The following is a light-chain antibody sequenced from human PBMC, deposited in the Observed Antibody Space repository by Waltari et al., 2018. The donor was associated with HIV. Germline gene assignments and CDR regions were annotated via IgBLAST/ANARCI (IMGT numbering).Light chain of an antibody. CDR1: SSDVWSYNL. CDR2: EGS. V-gene: IGLV2-23*01. J-gene: IGLJ3*02. Sequence: QSALTQPASVSGSPGQSITISCTGTSSDVWSYNLVSWYQQHPGKAPKRMIYEGSKRPSGVSNRFSGSKSGNTASLTISGLQDEDEADYYCCSYAGSSTLVFGGGTKLTVL. CDR3: CSYAGSSTLV.